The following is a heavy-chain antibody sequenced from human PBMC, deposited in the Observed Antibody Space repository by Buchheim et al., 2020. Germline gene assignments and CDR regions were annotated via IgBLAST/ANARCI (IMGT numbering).Heavy chain of an antibody. D-gene: IGHD2-15*01. V-gene: IGHV4-30-4*01. CDR3: AREGGYCSGGSCLYYFDY. Sequence: QVQLQESGPGLVKPSQTLSLTCTVSGGSISSGDYYWSWIRQPPGKGLEWIGYIYYSGSTYYNPSLKSRVTITVDTSKKQFSLKLSSVTAADTAVYYCAREGGYCSGGSCLYYFDYWGQGTL. CDR2: IYYSGST. J-gene: IGHJ4*02. CDR1: GGSISSGDYY.